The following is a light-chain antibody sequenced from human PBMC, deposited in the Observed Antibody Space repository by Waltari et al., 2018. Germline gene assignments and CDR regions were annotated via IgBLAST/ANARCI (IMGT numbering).Light chain of an antibody. CDR2: EVS. V-gene: IGLV2-14*03. CDR1: SSDVGGYNY. Sequence: QSALTQPASVSGSPGQSITISCTGSSSDVGGYNYVSWYQQHPGKAPKLMIYEVSNRPAGVSSRFSGSKSGNTASLTISWLLAEDEADYYCISYSSSTTLGVFGGGTKLTVL. CDR3: ISYSSSTTLGV. J-gene: IGLJ2*01.